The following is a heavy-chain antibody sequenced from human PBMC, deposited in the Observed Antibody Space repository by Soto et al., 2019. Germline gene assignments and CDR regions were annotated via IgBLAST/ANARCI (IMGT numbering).Heavy chain of an antibody. V-gene: IGHV3-23*01. Sequence: GGSLRLSCAASGFTFSSYAMTWVRQAPGKGLEWVSAISGSGGSTYYADSVKGQFTISRDNSKNTLYLQMNSLRAEDTAVYYRAKGLYSGSYFDYWGQGTLVTVSS. CDR1: GFTFSSYA. CDR3: AKGLYSGSYFDY. CDR2: ISGSGGST. D-gene: IGHD1-26*01. J-gene: IGHJ4*02.